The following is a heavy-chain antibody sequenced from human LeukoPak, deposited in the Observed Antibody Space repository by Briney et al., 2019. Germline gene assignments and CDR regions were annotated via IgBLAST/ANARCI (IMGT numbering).Heavy chain of an antibody. CDR2: IYYTERP. CDR3: ARRGGSPLGAFDI. J-gene: IGHJ3*02. D-gene: IGHD1-26*01. V-gene: IGHV4-59*01. Sequence: PSETLSLTCTVSGGSISSYYWSWIRQPPGKGLGWIAYIYYTERPNYNPSLKSRVTISVDTSKNQFSLKVTSLTAADTAVYYCARRGGSPLGAFDIWGQGTMVTVSS. CDR1: GGSISSYY.